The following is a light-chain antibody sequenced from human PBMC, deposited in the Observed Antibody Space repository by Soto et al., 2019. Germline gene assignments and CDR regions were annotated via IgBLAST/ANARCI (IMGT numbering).Light chain of an antibody. J-gene: IGKJ2*01. CDR3: QQYGRSSLMFT. CDR2: GAS. V-gene: IGKV3-20*01. Sequence: EIVLTQSPGNLSLSPGERATLSCRASQSVTSDFLAWYQQKPGQAPRLLIYGASTRAAGVPDRFSGSGSGTDFTLTITRLEPEDFAVYYCQQYGRSSLMFTFGQGTKLGV. CDR1: QSVTSDF.